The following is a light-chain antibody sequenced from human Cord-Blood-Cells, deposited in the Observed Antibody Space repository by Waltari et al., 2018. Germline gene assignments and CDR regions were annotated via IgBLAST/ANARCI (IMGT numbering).Light chain of an antibody. CDR2: EVS. J-gene: IGLJ2*01. CDR1: SSDVGGYNY. CDR3: SSYAGSNNFVV. Sequence: QSALTQPPSASGSPGQSVTLSCTGTSSDVGGYNYVPWYQQHPGKAPKLMIYEVSKRPSGVPDRFSGSKSGNTASLTVSGLQAEDEADYYCSSYAGSNNFVVFGGGTKLTVL. V-gene: IGLV2-8*01.